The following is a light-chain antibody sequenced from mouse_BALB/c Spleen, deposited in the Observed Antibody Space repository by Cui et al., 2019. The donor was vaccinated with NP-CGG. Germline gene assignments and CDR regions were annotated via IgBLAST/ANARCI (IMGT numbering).Light chain of an antibody. J-gene: IGLJ1*01. CDR2: GTN. CDR3: ALWYSNHWV. Sequence: QSFVIEESSLTTSPGETVTLTCRSSTGAVTTSNYANWVQEKPDHLFTGLIGGTNNRVPGIPARFSGSLIGDKAALTITGAQTEDEAIYFCALWYSNHWVFGGGTKLTVL. V-gene: IGLV1*01. CDR1: TGAVTTSNY.